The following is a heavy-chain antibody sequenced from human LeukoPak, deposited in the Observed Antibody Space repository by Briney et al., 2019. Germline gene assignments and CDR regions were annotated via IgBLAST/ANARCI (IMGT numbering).Heavy chain of an antibody. CDR3: AKDRPTVVTRRHYFDY. V-gene: IGHV3-23*01. J-gene: IGHJ4*02. D-gene: IGHD4-23*01. Sequence: GGSLRLSCAASGFTFTNYAINWVRQAPGKGLEWVSGISGSGGSTYYADSVKGRFTISRDNSKNTLYLQMNSLRAEDTAVYYCAKDRPTVVTRRHYFDYWGQGILVTVSS. CDR1: GFTFTNYA. CDR2: ISGSGGST.